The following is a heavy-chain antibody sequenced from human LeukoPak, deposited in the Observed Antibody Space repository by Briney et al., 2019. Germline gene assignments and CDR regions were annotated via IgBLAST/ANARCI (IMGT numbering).Heavy chain of an antibody. CDR1: GFTFSSYA. CDR2: ISGSGGST. V-gene: IGHV3-23*01. D-gene: IGHD2-2*01. Sequence: GGSLRLSCAASGFTFSSYAMSWVRQAPGKGLEWVSAISGSGGSTYYADSVKGRFTISRDNSKNTLYLQVNSLRAEDTAVYYCAKGSRYCSSTSCYYYYYGMDVWGQGTTVTVSS. J-gene: IGHJ6*02. CDR3: AKGSRYCSSTSCYYYYYGMDV.